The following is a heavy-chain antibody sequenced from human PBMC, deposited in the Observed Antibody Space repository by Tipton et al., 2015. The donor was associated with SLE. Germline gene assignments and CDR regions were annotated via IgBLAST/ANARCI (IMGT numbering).Heavy chain of an antibody. J-gene: IGHJ4*02. CDR1: GGSISSGGYY. V-gene: IGHV4-31*03. D-gene: IGHD7-27*01. CDR2: IYYSGST. CDR3: ARVAGESYFDY. Sequence: TLSLTCTVSGGSISSGGYYWSWIRQHPGKGLEWIGYIYYSGSTYYNPSLKSRVPISVDTSKNQFSLKLSSVTAVDTAVYYCARVAGESYFDYWGQGTLVTVSS.